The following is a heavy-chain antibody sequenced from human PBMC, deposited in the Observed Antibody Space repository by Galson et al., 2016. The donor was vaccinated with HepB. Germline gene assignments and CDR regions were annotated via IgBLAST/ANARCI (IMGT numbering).Heavy chain of an antibody. Sequence: SLRLSCAVSGFAFSDYAMHWIRQAPGKELEWVAGISYDGKYKDYADSVKGRITISRDNSKNTLFLEMKSLRAEDTALYYCAKEVEQYRGCDYWGQGTLVTVSS. J-gene: IGHJ4*02. CDR3: AKEVEQYRGCDY. D-gene: IGHD5-12*01. CDR1: GFAFSDYA. V-gene: IGHV3-30*18. CDR2: ISYDGKYK.